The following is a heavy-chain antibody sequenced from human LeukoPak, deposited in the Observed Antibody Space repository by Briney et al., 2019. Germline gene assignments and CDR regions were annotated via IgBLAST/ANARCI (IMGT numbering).Heavy chain of an antibody. D-gene: IGHD5-18*01. Sequence: GASVKVSCKASGYTFTSYGISWVRQAPGQGLEWMGWISAYNGNTNYAQKLQGRVTMSTDTSTSTAYMELRSLRSDDTAVYYCARTPTSTWIQPPLDYWGQGTLVTVSS. CDR2: ISAYNGNT. CDR1: GYTFTSYG. V-gene: IGHV1-18*01. CDR3: ARTPTSTWIQPPLDY. J-gene: IGHJ4*02.